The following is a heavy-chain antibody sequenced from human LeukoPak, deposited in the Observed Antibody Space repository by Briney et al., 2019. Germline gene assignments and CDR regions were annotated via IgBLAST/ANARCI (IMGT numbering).Heavy chain of an antibody. D-gene: IGHD6-19*01. CDR1: GGTFSSYA. J-gene: IGHJ3*02. CDR2: IIPIFGTA. CDR3: ARDLYSSGWYDAFDI. V-gene: IGHV1-69*05. Sequence: SVKVSCKASGGTFSSYAISWVRQAPGQGLEWMGRIIPIFGTANYARKFQGRVTITTDESTSTAYMELSSLRSEDTAVYYCARDLYSSGWYDAFDIWGQGTMVTVSS.